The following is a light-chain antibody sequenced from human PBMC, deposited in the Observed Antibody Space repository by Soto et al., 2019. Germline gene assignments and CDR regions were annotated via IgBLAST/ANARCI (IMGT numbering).Light chain of an antibody. CDR1: QSFRGL. CDR3: QQRHRWPIT. V-gene: IGKV3-11*01. Sequence: EVVLTPSPVTLSLSPGERATLSCRASQSFRGLLAWYQQKPGQAPRLLIYDAYNRATGIPPRFSGSGSGTDFTLTISSLEPEDSAVYYCQQRHRWPITFGQGTRLEIK. J-gene: IGKJ5*01. CDR2: DAY.